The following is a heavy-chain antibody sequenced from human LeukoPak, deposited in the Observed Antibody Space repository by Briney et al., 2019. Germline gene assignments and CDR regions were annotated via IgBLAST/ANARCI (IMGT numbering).Heavy chain of an antibody. CDR3: ARGPWLVPPLFDP. CDR2: INPNSGGT. D-gene: IGHD6-19*01. Sequence: ASVKVSCKASGYTFTGYYMHWVRQAPGQGLEWMGRINPNSGGTNYAQKFQGRVTMTRDTSISTAYMELSRLRSDDTAVYYCARGPWLVPPLFDPWGQGTLVTVSS. V-gene: IGHV1-2*06. J-gene: IGHJ5*02. CDR1: GYTFTGYY.